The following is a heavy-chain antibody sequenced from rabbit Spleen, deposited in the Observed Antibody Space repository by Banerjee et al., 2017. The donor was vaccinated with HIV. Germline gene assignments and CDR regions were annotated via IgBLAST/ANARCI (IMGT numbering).Heavy chain of an antibody. V-gene: IGHV1S45*01. CDR1: GFSFSSGYD. CDR3: ARDNGSGDYIDVYFDL. J-gene: IGHJ4*01. CDR2: IYTGNGKT. D-gene: IGHD1-1*01. Sequence: QEQLEESGGGLVKPEGSLTLTCKASGFSFSSGYDMCWVRQAPGKGLEWIGCIYTGNGKTYYASWAKGRVTISKSSSTTVTLQMTSLTAADTATYFCARDNGSGDYIDVYFDLWGPGTLVTVS.